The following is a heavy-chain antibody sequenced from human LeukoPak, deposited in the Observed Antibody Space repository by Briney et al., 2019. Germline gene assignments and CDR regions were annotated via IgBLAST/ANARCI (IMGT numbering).Heavy chain of an antibody. CDR3: ARGPSYDILTGYYTYYFDY. D-gene: IGHD3-9*01. CDR1: GGSFSGYY. Sequence: SETLSLTCAVYGGSFSGYYWSWIRQPPGKGLEWIGEINHSGSTNYNPSLKSRATISVDTSKNQFSLKLSSVTAADTAVYYCARGPSYDILTGYYTYYFDYWGQGTLVTVSS. V-gene: IGHV4-34*01. CDR2: INHSGST. J-gene: IGHJ4*02.